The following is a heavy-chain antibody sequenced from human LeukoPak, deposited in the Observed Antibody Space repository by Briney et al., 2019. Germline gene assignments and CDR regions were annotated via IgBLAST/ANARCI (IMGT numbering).Heavy chain of an antibody. D-gene: IGHD2-15*01. CDR2: INPNSGGT. Sequence: ASVKVSCKASGGTFSSYAISWVRQAPGQGLEWMGWINPNSGGTNYAQKFQGRVTMTRDTSISTAYMELSRLRSDDTAVYYCARPYCSGGSCYSPFDDWGQGTLVTVSS. V-gene: IGHV1-2*02. J-gene: IGHJ4*02. CDR1: GGTFSSYA. CDR3: ARPYCSGGSCYSPFDD.